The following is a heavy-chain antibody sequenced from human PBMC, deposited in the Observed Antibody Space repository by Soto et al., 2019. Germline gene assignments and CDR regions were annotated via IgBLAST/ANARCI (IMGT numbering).Heavy chain of an antibody. CDR2: IRQGGGEK. D-gene: IGHD4-17*01. CDR3: ASEYGDHLKFFDY. CDR1: EFTFSAYW. J-gene: IGHJ4*02. Sequence: SGGSLRLSCATFEFTFSAYWMSWVRQAPGKGLEWVANIRQGGGEKYYVDSVKGRFTISRDNAKNSVYLQMNSLRVEDTAIYYCASEYGDHLKFFDYWGPGTLVTVSS. V-gene: IGHV3-7*01.